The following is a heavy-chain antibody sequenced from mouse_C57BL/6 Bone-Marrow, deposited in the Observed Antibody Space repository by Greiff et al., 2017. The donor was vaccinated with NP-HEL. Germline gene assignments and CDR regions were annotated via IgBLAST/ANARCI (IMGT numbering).Heavy chain of an antibody. CDR1: GFSLSTSGMG. CDR3: ARIWGNEALYAMDY. V-gene: IGHV8-12*01. Sequence: QVTLKVSGPGILQSSQTLSLTCSFSGFSLSTSGMGVSWIRQRSGKGLEWLAHSYWDDDKRYTPFLKRRLPISKDTSRTHVFLMITRADTADTATYACARIWGNEALYAMDYWGQGTSVTVSA. D-gene: IGHD2-1*01. CDR2: SYWDDDK. J-gene: IGHJ4*01.